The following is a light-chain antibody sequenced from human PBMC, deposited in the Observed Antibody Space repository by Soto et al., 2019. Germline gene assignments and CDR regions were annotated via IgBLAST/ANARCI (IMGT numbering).Light chain of an antibody. V-gene: IGKV3-11*01. CDR2: DAS. Sequence: EIVLTQSPAILSLSQGERATLSCRASQSVSSYLAWYQQKPGQAPRLLIYDASNRATGIPARFSGSGSGTDFTLTISSLEPEDFAVYYCQQRSNWPPWTFGQGTKV. CDR3: QQRSNWPPWT. CDR1: QSVSSY. J-gene: IGKJ1*01.